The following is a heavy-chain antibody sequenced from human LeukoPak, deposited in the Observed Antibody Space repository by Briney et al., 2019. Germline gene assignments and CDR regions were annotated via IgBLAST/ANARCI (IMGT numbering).Heavy chain of an antibody. CDR1: DFTFSIYW. D-gene: IGHD1-1*01. J-gene: IGHJ4*02. CDR3: ARSPATGTVDY. V-gene: IGHV3-7*01. Sequence: SGGSLRLSCTASDFTFSIYWMSWVRQAPGRGLEWVANINQPGTEQCYVDSVNGRFTISRDNAKNLLYLQMNSLRAEDTAVYYCARSPATGTVDYWGQGTLVTVSS. CDR2: INQPGTEQ.